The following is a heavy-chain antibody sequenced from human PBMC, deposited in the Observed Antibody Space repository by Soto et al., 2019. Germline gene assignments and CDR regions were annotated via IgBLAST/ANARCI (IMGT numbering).Heavy chain of an antibody. CDR1: GSTFRSYA. CDR3: ARSGEGRITF. Sequence: QVQLVESGGGVVQPGRSLRLSCAASGSTFRSYAMHWVRQAPGKGLEWVAIIGHDGSNTYYVDSVKGRFTISRDNPKNTLYLQMNSLRAEDTAVYYCARSGEGRITFGGQGTLVTVSS. J-gene: IGHJ4*02. CDR2: IGHDGSNT. V-gene: IGHV3-33*01. D-gene: IGHD3-16*01.